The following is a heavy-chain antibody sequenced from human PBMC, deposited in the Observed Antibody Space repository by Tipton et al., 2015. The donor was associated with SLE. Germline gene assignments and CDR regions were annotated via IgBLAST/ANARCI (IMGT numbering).Heavy chain of an antibody. CDR1: GFIFDDYA. J-gene: IGHJ3*01. CDR3: ARASGDLVDAFDF. D-gene: IGHD1-26*01. V-gene: IGHV3-9*01. Sequence: SLRLSCVVSGFIFDDYAMHWVRQAPGKGLEWVAGVSWNSATVSYADSVEGRFTISRDNAKNSLYLQMTSLRAEDTAVYYCARASGDLVDAFDFWGQGTMVTVSS. CDR2: VSWNSATV.